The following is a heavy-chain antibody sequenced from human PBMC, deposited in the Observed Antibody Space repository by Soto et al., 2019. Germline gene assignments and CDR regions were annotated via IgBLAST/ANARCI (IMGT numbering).Heavy chain of an antibody. D-gene: IGHD1-1*01. V-gene: IGHV4-34*01. CDR2: MSHSGGT. CDR1: GGSVSSGSYY. J-gene: IGHJ3*02. Sequence: QVQLQQWGAGLLKPSETLSLTCAVYGGSVSSGSYYWSWIRQPPGKGLEWIGEMSHSGGTHVNPSLKSRVTISVDTSKNQFSLKMSCVTAAETALYYCARVERGTATTVVDAFDIWGPGTMVTVSS. CDR3: ARVERGTATTVVDAFDI.